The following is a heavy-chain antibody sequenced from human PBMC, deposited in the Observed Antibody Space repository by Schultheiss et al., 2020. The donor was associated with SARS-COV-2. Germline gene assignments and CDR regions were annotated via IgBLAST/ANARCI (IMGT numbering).Heavy chain of an antibody. CDR2: ISSSSSTI. D-gene: IGHD2-15*01. J-gene: IGHJ4*02. V-gene: IGHV3-48*01. CDR1: GFTFSSYA. Sequence: GGSLRLSCAASGFTFSSYAMHWVRQAPGKGLEWVSYISSSSSTIYYADSVKGRFTISRDNSKNTVYLQMTSLGAEDTAVYYCARSDDVVVVAAINFDNWGQGTLVTVSS. CDR3: ARSDDVVVVAAINFDN.